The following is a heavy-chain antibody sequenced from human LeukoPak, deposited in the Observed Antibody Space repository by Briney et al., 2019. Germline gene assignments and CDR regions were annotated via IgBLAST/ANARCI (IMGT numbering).Heavy chain of an antibody. CDR1: GYTFTIYD. Sequence: ASVKVSCKASGYTFTIYDINWVRQATGHGLEWMGWMNPNSGNTGYAQKFQGRVTMTRNTSISTAYMELSSLRSEDTAVYFCARVARVKVRGVITTELQYWGQGTLVTVSS. CDR2: MNPNSGNT. CDR3: ARVARVKVRGVITTELQY. J-gene: IGHJ4*02. V-gene: IGHV1-8*01. D-gene: IGHD3-10*01.